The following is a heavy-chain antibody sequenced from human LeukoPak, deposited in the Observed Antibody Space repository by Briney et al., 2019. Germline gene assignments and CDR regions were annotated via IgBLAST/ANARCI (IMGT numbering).Heavy chain of an antibody. Sequence: GGSLRLSCAAPGFTFSSYEMNWVRQAPGKGLEWVSYISSSGSTIYYADSVKGRFTISRDNAKNSLYLQMNSLRAEDTAVYYCARGDYELDYWGQGTLVTVSS. CDR3: ARGDYELDY. V-gene: IGHV3-48*03. D-gene: IGHD3-16*01. CDR1: GFTFSSYE. J-gene: IGHJ4*02. CDR2: ISSSGSTI.